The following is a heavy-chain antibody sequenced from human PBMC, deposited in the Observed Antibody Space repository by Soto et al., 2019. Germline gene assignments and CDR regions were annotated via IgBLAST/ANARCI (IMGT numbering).Heavy chain of an antibody. D-gene: IGHD2-15*01. CDR1: GYTFTSYG. CDR2: ISAYNGNT. V-gene: IGHV1-18*01. J-gene: IGHJ4*02. CDR3: ARVDTVVMGFDY. Sequence: ASVKVSFKASGYTFTSYGISWVRQAPGQWLEWMGWISAYNGNTNYAQKLQGRVTMTTDTSTSTAYMELRSLRSDDTAVYYCARVDTVVMGFDYWGQGTLVTVSS.